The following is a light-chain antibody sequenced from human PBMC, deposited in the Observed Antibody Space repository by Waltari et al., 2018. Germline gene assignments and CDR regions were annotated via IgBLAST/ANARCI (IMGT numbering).Light chain of an antibody. Sequence: SYMLTQPPSVSVAPGKTARITCGGSSIGRKSVDWYQQKPGQAPVLVISYDGDRSSGIPERFSGSNSGNTATLTISRVEAGDEAAYYCQVWDSSSDALVFGGGTKLTVL. CDR2: YDG. V-gene: IGLV3-21*04. CDR3: QVWDSSSDALV. CDR1: SIGRKS. J-gene: IGLJ3*02.